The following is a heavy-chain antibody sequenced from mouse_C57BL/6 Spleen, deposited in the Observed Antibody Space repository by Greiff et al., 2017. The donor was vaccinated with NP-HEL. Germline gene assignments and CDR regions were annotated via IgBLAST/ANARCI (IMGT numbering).Heavy chain of an antibody. CDR1: GSAFRSSW. Sequence: VQLQQSGPELVKPGASVKISCKASGSAFRSSWMNWVKQRPGQGLEWIGRIYPGDGDTNYNGKFKGKATLTADKSSSTAYMQLSSLTSDDSAVYFCARSGHYSNYDYWGQGTTLTVSS. D-gene: IGHD2-5*01. J-gene: IGHJ2*01. CDR3: ARSGHYSNYDY. CDR2: IYPGDGDT. V-gene: IGHV1-82*01.